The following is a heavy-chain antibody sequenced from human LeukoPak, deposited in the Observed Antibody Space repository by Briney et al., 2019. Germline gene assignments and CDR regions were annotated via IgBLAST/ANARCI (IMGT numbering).Heavy chain of an antibody. V-gene: IGHV3-21*01. Sequence: GGSLRLSCAASGFTFSSYSMNWVRQAPGKGLEWVSSISSSSSYIYYADSVKGRFTIYRDNSKNSLYLQMNRLIAEDMAVYYCARAGGALDYWGQGTLVTVSS. D-gene: IGHD1-26*01. J-gene: IGHJ4*02. CDR3: ARAGGALDY. CDR1: GFTFSSYS. CDR2: ISSSSSYI.